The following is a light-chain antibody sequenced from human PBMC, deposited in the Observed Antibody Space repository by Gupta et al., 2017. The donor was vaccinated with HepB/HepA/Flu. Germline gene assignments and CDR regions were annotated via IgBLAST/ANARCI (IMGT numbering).Light chain of an antibody. J-gene: IGLJ3*02. CDR3: CSYTSSSTLV. CDR1: SRDVGGYDY. Sequence: QSALTKPASVSGSPGQSITISCTGTSRDVGGYDYVSWYQQHPGKAPKLMIYDVSNRPSGVSNRFSGSKSGNTASLTISGLQAEDEAYYYCCSYTSSSTLVFGGGTKLTVL. V-gene: IGLV2-14*03. CDR2: DVS.